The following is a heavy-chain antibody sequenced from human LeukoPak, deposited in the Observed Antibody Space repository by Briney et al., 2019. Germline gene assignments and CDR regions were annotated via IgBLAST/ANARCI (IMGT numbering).Heavy chain of an antibody. Sequence: GGSLRLSCAASGFTFSSYSMNWVRQAPGKGLEWVSYISSSSSTIYYADSVKGRFTISRDNAKNSLYLKMNSLRAEDTAVYYCASLGDGSGSYYNGYYYYSMDVWGQGTTVTVSS. D-gene: IGHD3-10*01. J-gene: IGHJ6*02. CDR2: ISSSSSTI. CDR1: GFTFSSYS. V-gene: IGHV3-48*04. CDR3: ASLGDGSGSYYNGYYYYSMDV.